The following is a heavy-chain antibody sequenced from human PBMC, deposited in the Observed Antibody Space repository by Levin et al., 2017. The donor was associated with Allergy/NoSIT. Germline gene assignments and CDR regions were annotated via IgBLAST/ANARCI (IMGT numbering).Heavy chain of an antibody. D-gene: IGHD6-19*01. CDR2: INPNSGGT. V-gene: IGHV1-2*02. CDR3: ARDESSIAVAGDWYFDL. J-gene: IGHJ2*01. CDR1: GYTFTGYY. Sequence: ASVKVSCKASGYTFTGYYMHWVRQAPGQGLEWMGWINPNSGGTNYAQKFQGRVTMTRDTSISTAYMELSRLRSDDTAVYYCARDESSIAVAGDWYFDLWGRGTLVTVSS.